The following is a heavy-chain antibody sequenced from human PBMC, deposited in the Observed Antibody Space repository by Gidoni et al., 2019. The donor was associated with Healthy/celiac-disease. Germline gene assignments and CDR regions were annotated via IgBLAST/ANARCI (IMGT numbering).Heavy chain of an antibody. CDR3: ARVDGGNPRGYFDY. Sequence: QLQLQESGPGLVKPSETLSLPCTVSGCSISRSSYYWGWIRQPPGKGLEWIGSIYYCGSTYYNPSLKSRVTISVDTSKNQFSLKLSSVTAADTAVYYCARVDGGNPRGYFDYWGQGTLVTVSS. D-gene: IGHD2-15*01. CDR1: GCSISRSSYY. CDR2: IYYCGST. V-gene: IGHV4-39*07. J-gene: IGHJ4*02.